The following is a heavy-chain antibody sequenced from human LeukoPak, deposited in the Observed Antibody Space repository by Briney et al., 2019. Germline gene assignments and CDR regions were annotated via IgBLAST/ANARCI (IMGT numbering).Heavy chain of an antibody. V-gene: IGHV3-11*01. D-gene: IGHD3-22*01. J-gene: IGHJ4*02. CDR1: GFTFSDYY. CDR2: ITSGGII. Sequence: GGSLRLSCAASGFTFSDYYMSWIRQAPGKGLEWVSYITSGGIINYADSVKGRFTLSRDNAKNSLYLQINSLRAEDTAVYYCARWSSGYYWGPFDYWGQGTLATVSS. CDR3: ARWSSGYYWGPFDY.